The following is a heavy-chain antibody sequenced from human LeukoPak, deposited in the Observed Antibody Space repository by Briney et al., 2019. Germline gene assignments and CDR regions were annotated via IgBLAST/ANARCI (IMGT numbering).Heavy chain of an antibody. CDR3: ARGGNGSVIMFGGVIVTFDY. D-gene: IGHD3-16*02. Sequence: PSETLSLTCAVYGGSFSGYYWSWIRQPPGKGLEWIGEINHSGSTNYNPSLKSRVTISVDTSKNQFSLKLSSVTAADTAVYYCARGGNGSVIMFGGVIVTFDYWGQGTLITVSS. CDR1: GGSFSGYY. J-gene: IGHJ4*02. V-gene: IGHV4-34*01. CDR2: INHSGST.